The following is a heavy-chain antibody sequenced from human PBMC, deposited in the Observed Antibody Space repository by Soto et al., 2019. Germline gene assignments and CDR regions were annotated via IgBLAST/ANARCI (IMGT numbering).Heavy chain of an antibody. CDR1: GFTFSSYA. J-gene: IGHJ6*02. D-gene: IGHD2-2*01. Sequence: HPGGSLRLSCAASGFTFSSYAMHWVRQAPGKGLEWVAVISYDGSNKYYADSVKGRFTISRDNSKNTLYLQMNSLRAEDTAVYYCARDEGYCSSTSCYAPAMEYYGMDVWGQGTTVTVSS. CDR3: ARDEGYCSSTSCYAPAMEYYGMDV. CDR2: ISYDGSNK. V-gene: IGHV3-30-3*01.